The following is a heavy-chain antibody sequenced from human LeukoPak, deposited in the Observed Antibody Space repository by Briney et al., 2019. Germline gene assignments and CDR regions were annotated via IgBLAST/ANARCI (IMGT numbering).Heavy chain of an antibody. CDR2: INPSGGST. D-gene: IGHD1-14*01. CDR3: ARNPATIAGAGKFDH. CDR1: GYTFTSYY. Sequence: ASVKVSCKASGYTFTSYYMHWVRQAPGQGLEWMGIINPSGGSTSYAQKFQGRVTMTRDTSTSTVYMELSSLRSEDTAVYYCARNPATIAGAGKFDHLGQGTLVTVSS. J-gene: IGHJ4*02. V-gene: IGHV1-46*01.